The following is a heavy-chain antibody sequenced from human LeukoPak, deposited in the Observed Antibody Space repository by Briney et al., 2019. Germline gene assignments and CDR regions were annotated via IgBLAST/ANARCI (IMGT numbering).Heavy chain of an antibody. CDR1: GYSISSGYY. Sequence: SETLSLTCTVSGYSISSGYYWGWIRQPPGRGLEWIGSIYHSGFTYYSPSLKSRVIMSVDTSKNQFSLKLSSVTAADTAVYYCARGGTAVVIDYWGQGTLVTVSS. V-gene: IGHV4-38-2*02. CDR3: ARGGTAVVIDY. D-gene: IGHD6-19*01. CDR2: IYHSGFT. J-gene: IGHJ4*02.